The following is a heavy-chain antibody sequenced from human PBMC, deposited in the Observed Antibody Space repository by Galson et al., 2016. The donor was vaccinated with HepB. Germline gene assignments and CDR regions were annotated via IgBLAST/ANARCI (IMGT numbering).Heavy chain of an antibody. V-gene: IGHV1-18*01. D-gene: IGHD4-23*01. CDR1: GYPFTGYG. CDR3: ARGRGWEVLDSFDY. Sequence: SVKVSCKASGYPFTGYGISWVRQAPGQGLEWMGWISAYNGNTKYAQILQGRVTMTTDTSTSTVSMELGSLTSDDTALDYCARGRGWEVLDSFDYWGQGTLVTVSS. J-gene: IGHJ4*02. CDR2: ISAYNGNT.